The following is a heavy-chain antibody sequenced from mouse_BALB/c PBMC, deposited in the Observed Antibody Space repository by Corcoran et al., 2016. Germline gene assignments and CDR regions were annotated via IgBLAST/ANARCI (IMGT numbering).Heavy chain of an antibody. J-gene: IGHJ4*01. D-gene: IGHD2-3*01. CDR2: IYWDDDK. V-gene: IGHV8-12*01. Sequence: QVTLKEAGPGILQPSQTLSLTCSFSGCSLCTSGLGVSWSRQTSGKGLEWLAHIYWDDDKRYNPSLKSRLTISKDTSRNQVFLKITSVDTADTATYYCARRIYDGYYGAMDYWGQGTSVTVSS. CDR3: ARRIYDGYYGAMDY. CDR1: GCSLCTSGLG.